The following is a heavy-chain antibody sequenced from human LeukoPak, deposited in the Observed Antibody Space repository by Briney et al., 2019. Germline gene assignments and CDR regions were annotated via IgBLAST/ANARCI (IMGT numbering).Heavy chain of an antibody. J-gene: IGHJ4*02. CDR3: ARALWFGGYYFDY. V-gene: IGHV3-53*01. CDR2: IYSGGST. CDR1: GFTVSSNY. Sequence: PGGSLRLSCAASGFTVSSNYMSWVRQAPGKGLEWVSVIYSGGSTYYADSVKGRFTISRDNSKNTLYLQMNSLRAEDTAVYYCARALWFGGYYFDYWGQGTLVTVSS. D-gene: IGHD3-10*01.